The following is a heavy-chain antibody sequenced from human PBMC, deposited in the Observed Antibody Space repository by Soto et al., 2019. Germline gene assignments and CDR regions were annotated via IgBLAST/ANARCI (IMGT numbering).Heavy chain of an antibody. Sequence: SHTLSLTYTVSAGAFSSRPCHWGWIPQPPGKGLEWIASIKYSGTTFYNPSLKSRVTLSVDASKNQFALKLSSVTAAETAVYYCARHGITGSYYDAFDIWGQGTMVS. J-gene: IGHJ3*02. D-gene: IGHD1-26*01. V-gene: IGHV4-39*01. CDR3: ARHGITGSYYDAFDI. CDR1: AGAFSSRPCH. CDR2: IKYSGTT.